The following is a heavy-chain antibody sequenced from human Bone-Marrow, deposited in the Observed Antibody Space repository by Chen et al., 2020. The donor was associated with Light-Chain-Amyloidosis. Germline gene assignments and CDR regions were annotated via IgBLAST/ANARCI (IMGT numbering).Heavy chain of an antibody. CDR2: ISDRGSNT. J-gene: IGHJ4*02. D-gene: IGHD1-1*01. Sequence: EVQLLESGGGLVQPGGSLRLSCAASGFTFSGQPMSWVRQAPGKGLEWVSGISDRGSNTYYADSMEGRFTVSRDNSKNTLHLQMNSLGAEDTAVYYCAKWDWNTNYFDDWGQGTLVTVSS. CDR3: AKWDWNTNYFDD. V-gene: IGHV3-23*01. CDR1: GFTFSGQP.